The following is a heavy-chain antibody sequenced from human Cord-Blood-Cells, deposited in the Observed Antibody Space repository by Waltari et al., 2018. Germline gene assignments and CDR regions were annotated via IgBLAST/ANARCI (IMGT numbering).Heavy chain of an antibody. D-gene: IGHD3-10*01. Sequence: QVQLVQSGAEVKKPGASVKVSCKASGYTFTGYYMHWVRQAPGQGLEWMGPINLKGGGTNYSKKFQGRVTRTRDTSISTAYMELSRLRSDDTAVYYCASGGDYYYYGMDVWGQGTTVTVSS. CDR3: ASGGDYYYYGMDV. J-gene: IGHJ6*02. CDR1: GYTFTGYY. V-gene: IGHV1-2*06. CDR2: INLKGGGT.